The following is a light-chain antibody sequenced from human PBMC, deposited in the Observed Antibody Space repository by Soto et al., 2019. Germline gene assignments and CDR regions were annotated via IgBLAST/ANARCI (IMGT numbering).Light chain of an antibody. J-gene: IGLJ1*01. Sequence: QSXLTQPASVSGSPGQSITISCTGTSIDVGSYNLVSWYQQHPGKAPKLMIYEVSKRPSGVSNRFSGSKSGNTASLTISGLQAEDEADYYCCSYAGSSNSPYVFGTGTKVTXL. CDR2: EVS. V-gene: IGLV2-23*02. CDR1: SIDVGSYNL. CDR3: CSYAGSSNSPYV.